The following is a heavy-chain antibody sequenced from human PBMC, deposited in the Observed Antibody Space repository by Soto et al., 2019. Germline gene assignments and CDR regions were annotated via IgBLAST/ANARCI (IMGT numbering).Heavy chain of an antibody. V-gene: IGHV5-51*01. J-gene: IGHJ5*02. CDR3: ARQGAAVPTVPLIWFDP. CDR2: IYPDNSNT. CDR1: GYFFAGYL. D-gene: IGHD6-13*01. Sequence: PGDSLKISCKGYGYFFAGYLIAWVRQMPGKGLEWMGIIYPDNSNTKYSRSFQGQVTISADKSSSTAYLQWSSLKASDTAIYYCARQGAAVPTVPLIWFDPWGQGTLVSVSS.